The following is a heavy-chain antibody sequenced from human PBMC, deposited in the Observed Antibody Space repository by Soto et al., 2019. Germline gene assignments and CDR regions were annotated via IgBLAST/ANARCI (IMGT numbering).Heavy chain of an antibody. CDR2: INPNSGGT. V-gene: IGHV1-2*04. J-gene: IGHJ5*02. Sequence: ASVKVSCKASGYTFTGYYMHWVRQAPGQGLEWMGWINPNSGGTNYAQKFQGWVTMTRDTSISTAYMELSRLRSDDTAVYYCARDPGVRYYYGSGSYNNWFDPWGQGTLVTVSS. CDR1: GYTFTGYY. D-gene: IGHD3-10*01. CDR3: ARDPGVRYYYGSGSYNNWFDP.